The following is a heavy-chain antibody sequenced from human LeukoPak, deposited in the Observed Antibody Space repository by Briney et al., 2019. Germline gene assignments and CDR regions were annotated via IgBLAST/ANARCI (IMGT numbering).Heavy chain of an antibody. Sequence: ASVKVSCQASGYTFSDYYMHWVRLAPGQGLEWMGRIYPNTGGTNSAQKFQGRVTMTSDTPISTAYMEMTSLTSDDTAVYYCAAFSTYWQLTYWRQGTLVTVSS. D-gene: IGHD4-11*01. CDR2: IYPNTGGT. J-gene: IGHJ4*02. CDR3: AAFSTYWQLTY. V-gene: IGHV1-2*06. CDR1: GYTFSDYY.